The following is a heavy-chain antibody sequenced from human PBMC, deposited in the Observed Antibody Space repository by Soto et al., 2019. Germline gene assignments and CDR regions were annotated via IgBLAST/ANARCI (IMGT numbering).Heavy chain of an antibody. Sequence: QVQLVESGGGVVQPGRSLRLSCAASGFTFSSYAMHWVRQAPGKGLEWVAVISYDGSNKYYADSVKGRFTISRDNSKNXLYLQMNSLRAEDTAGYYCARPLWSDDYNWGYFDLWGRGTLVTVSS. CDR3: ARPLWSDDYNWGYFDL. J-gene: IGHJ2*01. V-gene: IGHV3-30-3*01. CDR1: GFTFSSYA. D-gene: IGHD4-4*01. CDR2: ISYDGSNK.